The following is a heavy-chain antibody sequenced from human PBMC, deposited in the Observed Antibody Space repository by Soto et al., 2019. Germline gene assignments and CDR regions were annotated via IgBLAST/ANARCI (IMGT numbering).Heavy chain of an antibody. CDR1: GFTFSSYW. D-gene: IGHD6-19*01. CDR3: ARVLNGQWYFDY. V-gene: IGHV3-74*01. J-gene: IGHJ4*02. CDR2: VNTDESRT. Sequence: EVQLVESGGGLVQPGGSLRLSCGASGFTFSSYWMHWVRQAPGKGLVWVSRVNTDESRTSYADSVKGRFTISRDNAKNTLYLHRNSLRAEDTAVYYCARVLNGQWYFDYWGQGTQVTVSS.